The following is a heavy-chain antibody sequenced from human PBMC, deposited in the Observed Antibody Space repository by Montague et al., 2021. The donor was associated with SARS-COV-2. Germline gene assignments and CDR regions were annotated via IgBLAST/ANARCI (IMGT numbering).Heavy chain of an antibody. D-gene: IGHD3-16*02. CDR3: ARTTMITFGGVIVPFDY. J-gene: IGHJ4*02. CDR1: GASLSDYY. CDR2: IDWDDDK. V-gene: IGHV2-70*11. Sequence: TLSLTCAVYGASLSDYYWTWIRRPPGKALEWLARIDWDDDKYYGTSLKTRLTISKDTSKNQVVLTMTNMDPVDTATYYCARTTMITFGGVIVPFDYWGQGTLVTVSS.